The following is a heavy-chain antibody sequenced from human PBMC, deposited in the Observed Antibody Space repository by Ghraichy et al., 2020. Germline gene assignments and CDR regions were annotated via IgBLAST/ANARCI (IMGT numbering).Heavy chain of an antibody. CDR2: ISGSGGST. CDR1: GFTFSSYA. J-gene: IGHJ4*02. D-gene: IGHD3-22*01. Sequence: GESLRLSCAAPGFTFSSYAMSWVRQAPGKGLEWVSAISGSGGSTYYADSVKGRFTISRDNSKSTMYLQMNSLRAEDTAVYYCAKDTTMIASAVDYWGRGTLVTVSS. V-gene: IGHV3-23*01. CDR3: AKDTTMIASAVDY.